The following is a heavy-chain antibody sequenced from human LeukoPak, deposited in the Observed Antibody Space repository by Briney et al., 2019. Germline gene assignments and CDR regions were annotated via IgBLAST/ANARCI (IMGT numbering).Heavy chain of an antibody. Sequence: WXXRIYYSGSTYYNPSLKSRVTISVDTSKNQFSLKLSSVTAADTAVYYCARHRLVGAHRGTLGYWGQGTLVTVSS. CDR3: ARHRLVGAHRGTLGY. V-gene: IGHV4-39*01. D-gene: IGHD1-26*01. CDR2: IYYSGST. J-gene: IGHJ4*02.